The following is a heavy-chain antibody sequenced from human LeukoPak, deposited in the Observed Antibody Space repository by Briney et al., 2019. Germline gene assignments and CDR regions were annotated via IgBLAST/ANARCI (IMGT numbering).Heavy chain of an antibody. V-gene: IGHV4-30-2*01. CDR2: IYHSGKT. D-gene: IGHD1-14*01. Sequence: PSETLSLTCAVSGGSISSGGYSWSWIRQPPGKGLEWIGYIYHSGKTNYNASLKSRVTISVDRSKNQFSLKLSSVTAADTAVYYCARSRQSTCGNYYYYGMDVWGQGTTVTVSS. CDR1: GGSISSGGYS. J-gene: IGHJ6*02. CDR3: ARSRQSTCGNYYYYGMDV.